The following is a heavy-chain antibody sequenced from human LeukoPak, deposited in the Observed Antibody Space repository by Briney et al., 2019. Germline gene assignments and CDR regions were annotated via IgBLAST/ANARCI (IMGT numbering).Heavy chain of an antibody. D-gene: IGHD2-15*01. V-gene: IGHV3-21*01. J-gene: IGHJ6*04. Sequence: GGSLRLSCAASGFTFSSYSMNGVRQAPGKGLGWVSSISSSSSYIYYADSVKGRFTISRDNAKNSLYLQMNSLRAEDTAVYYCARAYCSGGSCYSPSYYYYGMDVWGKGTTVTVSS. CDR3: ARAYCSGGSCYSPSYYYYGMDV. CDR2: ISSSSSYI. CDR1: GFTFSSYS.